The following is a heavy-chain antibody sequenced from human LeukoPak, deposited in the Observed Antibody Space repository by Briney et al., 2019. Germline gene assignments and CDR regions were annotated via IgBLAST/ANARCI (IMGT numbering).Heavy chain of an antibody. CDR3: AKDQGYCTNGVCPALDY. V-gene: IGHV3-23*01. J-gene: IGHJ4*02. CDR1: GFTFSSYA. D-gene: IGHD2-8*01. CDR2: ISGSGGST. Sequence: GGSLRLSCAASGFTFSSYAMSWVRQAPGKGLEWVSAISGSGGSTYYADSVKGRFTISRDNSKNTLYLQMNSLRAEDTAVYYCAKDQGYCTNGVCPALDYWGQGTLATVSS.